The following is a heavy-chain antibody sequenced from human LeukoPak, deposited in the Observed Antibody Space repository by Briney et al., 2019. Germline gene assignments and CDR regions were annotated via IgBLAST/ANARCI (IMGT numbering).Heavy chain of an antibody. CDR2: INPNSGGT. J-gene: IGHJ4*02. CDR3: ARVGSYGDHPTDY. V-gene: IGHV1-2*02. CDR1: GYTFTGYY. D-gene: IGHD4-17*01. Sequence: ASVKVSCKASGYTFTGYYMHWVRQAPGQGLEWMGWINPNSGGTNDAQKFQGRVTMTRDTSISTAYMELSRLRSDDTAVYYCARVGSYGDHPTDYWGQGTLVTVSS.